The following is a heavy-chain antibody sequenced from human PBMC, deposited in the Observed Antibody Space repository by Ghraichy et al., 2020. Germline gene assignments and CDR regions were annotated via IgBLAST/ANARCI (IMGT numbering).Heavy chain of an antibody. J-gene: IGHJ6*02. CDR1: GYTLTELS. Sequence: ASVKVSCKVSGYTLTELSMHWVRQAPGKGLEWMGGFDPEDGETIYAQKFQGRVTMTEDTSTDTAYMELSSLRSEDTAVYYCATDSTVTTGDYYYYGMDVWGQGTTVTVSS. V-gene: IGHV1-24*01. D-gene: IGHD4-11*01. CDR3: ATDSTVTTGDYYYYGMDV. CDR2: FDPEDGET.